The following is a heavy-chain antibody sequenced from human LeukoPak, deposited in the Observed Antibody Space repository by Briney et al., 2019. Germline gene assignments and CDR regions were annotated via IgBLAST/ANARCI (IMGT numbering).Heavy chain of an antibody. CDR3: ARSGPISLRF. D-gene: IGHD2/OR15-2a*01. CDR1: GYSFTDYD. V-gene: IGHV1-8*01. CDR2: MNPKTDNT. J-gene: IGHJ4*02. Sequence: ASVKVSCKTSGYSFTDYDVHWVRQATGQGLEWMGWMNPKTDNTEYAQKFQGRVTLTWTTSISTAYMELSSLKSEDTAVYFCARSGPISLRFWGQGTLVTVSS.